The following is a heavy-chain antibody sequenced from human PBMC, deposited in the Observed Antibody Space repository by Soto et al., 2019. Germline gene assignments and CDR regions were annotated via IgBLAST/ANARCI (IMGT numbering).Heavy chain of an antibody. D-gene: IGHD5-18*01. J-gene: IGHJ4*02. CDR1: GFTFSSYS. V-gene: IGHV3-48*01. CDR2: ISSSSSTI. Sequence: EVQLVESGGGLVQPGGSLRLSCAASGFTFSSYSMNWVRQAPGKGLEWVSYISSSSSTIYYADSVKGRFTISRDNAKNAWYLQGKSLRAGDTAVYDCGSDSGYRYGPLDYWGQGTLVTVS. CDR3: GSDSGYRYGPLDY.